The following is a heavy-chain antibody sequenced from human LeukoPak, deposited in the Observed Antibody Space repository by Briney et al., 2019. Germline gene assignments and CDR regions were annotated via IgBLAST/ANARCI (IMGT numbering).Heavy chain of an antibody. Sequence: PSETLSLTCTVSGGSISSYYWDCIRQPPGKALEWIGSIYYSGSTYYNPSLKSRVTISLDTSKNQFSLKLSSVTAADTAVYYCASPRGSTSGAFDIWGQGTMVTVSS. D-gene: IGHD3-10*01. CDR3: ASPRGSTSGAFDI. CDR2: IYYSGST. CDR1: GGSISSYY. J-gene: IGHJ3*02. V-gene: IGHV4-39*07.